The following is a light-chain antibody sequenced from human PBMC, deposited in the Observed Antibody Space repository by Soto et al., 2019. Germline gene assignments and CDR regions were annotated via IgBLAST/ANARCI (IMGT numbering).Light chain of an antibody. CDR1: QSISTY. J-gene: IGKJ1*01. CDR2: AAS. V-gene: IGKV1-39*01. CDR3: QQSYSTPPT. Sequence: DVQMTQSPSSLSASVGDRVTITCRASQSISTYLNWYQQTPGKAPKLLIYAASSLQSGVPSRFSGSGSGTDFTLTISSLHPEDSETYYCQQSYSTPPTLGQGTKVDIK.